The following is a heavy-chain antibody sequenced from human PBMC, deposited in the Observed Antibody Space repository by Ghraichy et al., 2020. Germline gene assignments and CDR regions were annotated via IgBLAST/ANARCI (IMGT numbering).Heavy chain of an antibody. Sequence: SETLSLTCAVSGGSISSSNWWSWVRQPPGKGLEWIGEIYHSGSTNYNPSLKSRVTISVDKSKNQFSLKLSSVTAADTAVYYCARDPGSSSWSDAFDIWGQGTMVTVSS. CDR1: GGSISSSNW. J-gene: IGHJ3*02. CDR2: IYHSGST. D-gene: IGHD6-13*01. CDR3: ARDPGSSSWSDAFDI. V-gene: IGHV4-4*02.